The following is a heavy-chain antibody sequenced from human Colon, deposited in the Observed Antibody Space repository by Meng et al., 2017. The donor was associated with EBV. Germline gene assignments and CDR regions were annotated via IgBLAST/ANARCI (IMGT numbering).Heavy chain of an antibody. CDR1: GGSISSSHW. CDR3: AIVWQSLTAFFDS. D-gene: IGHD2-21*01. CDR2: VYHTGSN. Sequence: QLLLQESAPGVVKPSGTLSLTCAVSGGSISSSHWLTWVRQHPGKGLEWIGEVYHTGSNKYNPSLKIRLTISVDKSKNQFSLNLASVTAADTAVYYCAIVWQSLTAFFDSWGQGTLVTVSS. V-gene: IGHV4-4*02. J-gene: IGHJ4*02.